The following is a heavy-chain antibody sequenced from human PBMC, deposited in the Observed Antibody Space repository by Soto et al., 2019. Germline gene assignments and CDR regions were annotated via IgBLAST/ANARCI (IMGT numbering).Heavy chain of an antibody. CDR3: AREEPGWNRWFDP. CDR2: IYYSGST. V-gene: IGHV4-30-4*01. Sequence: SETLSLTCTVSGGSISSGDYYWSWIRQPPGKGLEWIGYIYYSGSTYYNPSLKSRVTISVDTSKNQFSLKLSSVTAADTAVYYCAREEPGWNRWFDPWGQGTLVTSPQ. D-gene: IGHD1-1*01. CDR1: GGSISSGDYY. J-gene: IGHJ5*02.